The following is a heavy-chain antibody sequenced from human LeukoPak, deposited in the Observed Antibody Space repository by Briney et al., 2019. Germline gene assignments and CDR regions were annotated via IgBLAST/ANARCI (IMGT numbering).Heavy chain of an antibody. CDR2: IYVDGRTT. V-gene: IGHV3-74*01. J-gene: IGHJ5*02. CDR3: IRDFRSADL. Sequence: GGSLRLSCAASGFTFSSYAMSWVRQAPGKGLVWVSRIYVDGRTTNYADSVKGRFTISRDNAKNTVYLEMNSLSVEDTATYYCIRDFRSADLWGQGTLVTVTS. CDR1: GFTFSSYA.